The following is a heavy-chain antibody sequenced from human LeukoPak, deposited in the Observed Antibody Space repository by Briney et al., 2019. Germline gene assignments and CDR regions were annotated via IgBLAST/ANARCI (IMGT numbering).Heavy chain of an antibody. CDR2: IYYTGST. CDR1: GGSICSHT. V-gene: IGHV4-59*11. D-gene: IGHD3-22*01. J-gene: IGHJ5*02. Sequence: PSETLSLTCTVSGGSICSHTWSWIRQPPGKGLEWIGYIYYTGSTNYNPSLKSRVTMSVDTSKNQFSLELSSVTAADPAIYYCARGGYYHDSNGYNWFDPWGQGTLVTVSS. CDR3: ARGGYYHDSNGYNWFDP.